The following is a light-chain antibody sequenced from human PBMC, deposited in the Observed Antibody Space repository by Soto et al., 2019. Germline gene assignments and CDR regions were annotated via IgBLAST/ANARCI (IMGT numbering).Light chain of an antibody. Sequence: QSALTQPASVSGSPGQSITISCTGTSSDVGGYNYVSWYQQHPGKAPKLMIYEVSNRPSGVSNRFSGSKSGNTASLTISGLQAEDEADYYRSSYTSSSIDYGFGTGTKVTVL. J-gene: IGLJ1*01. CDR2: EVS. CDR3: SSYTSSSIDYG. V-gene: IGLV2-14*01. CDR1: SSDVGGYNY.